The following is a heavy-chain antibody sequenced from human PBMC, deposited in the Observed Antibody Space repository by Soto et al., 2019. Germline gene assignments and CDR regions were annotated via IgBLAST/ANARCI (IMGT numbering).Heavy chain of an antibody. V-gene: IGHV1-18*01. CDR1: GYTFTSYG. D-gene: IGHD3-10*01. Sequence: ASVKVSCKASGYTFTSYGISWLREAPGQGLEWMGWISAYNGNTNYAQKLQGRVTMTTDTSTSTAYMELRSLRSDDTAVYYCASSNYYGSGSYVGTNFDYWGQGTLVTVSS. J-gene: IGHJ4*02. CDR2: ISAYNGNT. CDR3: ASSNYYGSGSYVGTNFDY.